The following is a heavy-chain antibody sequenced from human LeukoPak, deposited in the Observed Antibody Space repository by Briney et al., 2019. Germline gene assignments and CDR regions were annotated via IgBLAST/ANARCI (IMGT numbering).Heavy chain of an antibody. CDR2: IYYSGST. CDR3: ARDGGGSGSSNGAFDI. CDR1: GGSISSGDYY. J-gene: IGHJ3*02. D-gene: IGHD3-10*01. V-gene: IGHV4-30-4*01. Sequence: SETLSLTCTVSGGSISSGDYYWSWIRQPPGKGLEWIGYIYYSGSTYYNPSLKSRVTISVDTSKSQFSLKLSSVTAADTAVYYCARDGGGSGSSNGAFDIWGQGTMVTVSS.